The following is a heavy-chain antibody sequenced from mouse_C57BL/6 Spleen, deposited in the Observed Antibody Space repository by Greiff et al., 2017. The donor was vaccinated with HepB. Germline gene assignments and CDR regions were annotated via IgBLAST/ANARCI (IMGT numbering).Heavy chain of an antibody. D-gene: IGHD3-2*02. CDR2: IYPGDGDT. V-gene: IGHV1-82*01. CDR3: ARGAQATPNAMDY. Sequence: VQLQESGPELVKPGASVKISCKASGYAFSSSWMNWVKQRPGKGLEWIGRIYPGDGDTNYNGKFKGKATLTADKSSSTAYMQLSSLTSEDSAVYFCARGAQATPNAMDYWGQGTSVTVSS. CDR1: GYAFSSSW. J-gene: IGHJ4*01.